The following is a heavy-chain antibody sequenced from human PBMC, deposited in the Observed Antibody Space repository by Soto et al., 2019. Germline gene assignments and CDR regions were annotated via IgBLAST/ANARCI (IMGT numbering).Heavy chain of an antibody. J-gene: IGHJ4*02. Sequence: SETLSLTCTVSGGSISSSSYYWGWIRQPPGKGLEWIGSIYYSGSTYYNPSLKSRVTISVDTSKNQFSLKLSSVTAADTAVYYCARLPLRYFDCLYTHDFDTWGQETLLTVSS. CDR2: IYYSGST. V-gene: IGHV4-39*01. CDR3: ARLPLRYFDCLYTHDFDT. D-gene: IGHD3-9*01. CDR1: GGSISSSSYY.